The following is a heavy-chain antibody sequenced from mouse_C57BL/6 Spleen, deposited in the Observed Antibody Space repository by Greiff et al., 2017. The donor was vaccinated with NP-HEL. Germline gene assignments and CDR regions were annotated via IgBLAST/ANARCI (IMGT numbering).Heavy chain of an antibody. CDR3: AREGEYDGYPYAMDY. D-gene: IGHD2-3*01. V-gene: IGHV3-6*01. J-gene: IGHJ4*01. CDR2: ISYDGSN. CDR1: GYSITSGYY. Sequence: ESGPGLVKPSQSLSLTCSVTGYSITSGYYWNWIRQFPGNKLEWMGYISYDGSNNYNPSLKNRISITRDTSKNQFFLKLNSVTTEDTATYYCAREGEYDGYPYAMDYWGQGTSVTVSS.